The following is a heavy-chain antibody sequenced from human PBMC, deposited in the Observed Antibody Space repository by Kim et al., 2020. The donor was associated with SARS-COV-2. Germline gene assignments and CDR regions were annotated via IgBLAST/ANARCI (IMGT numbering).Heavy chain of an antibody. V-gene: IGHV3-7*01. CDR3: ARFFIFGSFDYGMDV. J-gene: IGHJ6*02. CDR2: IKQDGSEK. CDR1: GFTFSSYW. D-gene: IGHD3-3*02. Sequence: GGSLRLSCAASGFTFSSYWMSWVRQAPGKGLEWVANIKQDGSEKYYVDSVKGRFTISRDNAKNSLYLQMNSLRAEDTGVYYCARFFIFGSFDYGMDVWGQGTTVTVSS.